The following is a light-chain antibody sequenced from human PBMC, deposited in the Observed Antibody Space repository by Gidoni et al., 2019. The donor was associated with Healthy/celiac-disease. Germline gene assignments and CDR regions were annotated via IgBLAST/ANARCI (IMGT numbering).Light chain of an antibody. J-gene: IGKJ5*01. Sequence: DIQLTQSPSFLSASVVDRVTITCRASQGISSYLAWYQQKPGKAPKLLIYAASTLQSGVPSRFSGSGSGTEFTLTISSLQPEDFATYYCQQLNSYPLGFGQGTRLEIK. CDR2: AAS. V-gene: IGKV1-9*01. CDR1: QGISSY. CDR3: QQLNSYPLG.